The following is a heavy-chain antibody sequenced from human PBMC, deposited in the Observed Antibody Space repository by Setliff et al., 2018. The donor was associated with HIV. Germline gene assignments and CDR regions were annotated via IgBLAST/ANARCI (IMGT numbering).Heavy chain of an antibody. CDR3: ALLWPFDY. D-gene: IGHD3-10*01. CDR2: INEDGSEK. CDR1: GFTFSSYW. J-gene: IGHJ4*02. Sequence: PGGSLRLSCEASGFTFSSYWMSWVRQAQGKGLEWVANINEDGSEKYYMDAVKGRFTISRDNAENSLFLQMNSLRAEDTAIYYCALLWPFDYWGQGALVTVSS. V-gene: IGHV3-7*03.